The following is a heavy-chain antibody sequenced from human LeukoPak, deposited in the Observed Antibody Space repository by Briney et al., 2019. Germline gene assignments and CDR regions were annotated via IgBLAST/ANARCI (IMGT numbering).Heavy chain of an antibody. CDR3: ARDLRTTGAFDI. CDR1: GFTFSSYP. D-gene: IGHD4-17*01. CDR2: ISYDGSNK. V-gene: IGHV3-30-3*01. Sequence: GGSLRLSCAASGFTFSSYPMHWVRQAPGKGLEWLAFISYDGSNKYYADSVKGRFTISRDNSKNTLYLQMNSLRVEDTAVYYCARDLRTTGAFDIWGQGTRVTVSS. J-gene: IGHJ3*02.